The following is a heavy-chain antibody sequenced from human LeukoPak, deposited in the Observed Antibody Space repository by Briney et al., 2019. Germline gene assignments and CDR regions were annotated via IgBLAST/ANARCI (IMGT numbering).Heavy chain of an antibody. CDR1: GFTFISYN. Sequence: GGSLRLSCAASGFTFISYNMNWVRQAPGKGLEWVSGISVSGGSTFYADSVKGRFTISRDDSKNTLYMQMNSLRAEDTAVYFCAKAKYTPSGPFDIWGQGTMVAVSS. J-gene: IGHJ3*02. D-gene: IGHD3-10*01. V-gene: IGHV3-23*01. CDR3: AKAKYTPSGPFDI. CDR2: ISVSGGST.